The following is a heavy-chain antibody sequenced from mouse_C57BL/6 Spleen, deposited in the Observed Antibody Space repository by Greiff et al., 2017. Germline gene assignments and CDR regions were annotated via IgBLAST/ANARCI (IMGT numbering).Heavy chain of an antibody. J-gene: IGHJ1*03. Sequence: EVQLMESGGGLVKPGGSLKLSCAASGFTFSSYAMSWVRQTPEKRLVWVATISDGDSYTYYPDNVKGRFTITRDNAKNNLYLHMRHLKSEDTAMYYCARDGYGSSFWYFDVWGTGTTVTVSS. CDR3: ARDGYGSSFWYFDV. D-gene: IGHD1-1*01. CDR2: ISDGDSYT. CDR1: GFTFSSYA. V-gene: IGHV5-4*01.